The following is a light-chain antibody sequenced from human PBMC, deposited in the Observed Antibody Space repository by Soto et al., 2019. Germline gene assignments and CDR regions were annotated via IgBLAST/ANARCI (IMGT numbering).Light chain of an antibody. Sequence: DIQLTQSPSFLSASVVDRVTITCLASQGFSTYLAWYQQKPGKAPKLLIYGASTLQSGVPSRFSGSGSGTEFTLTINSLQPEDFATYYCQKLNSYPLTFGQGNKGDIK. CDR1: QGFSTY. CDR2: GAS. CDR3: QKLNSYPLT. V-gene: IGKV1-9*01. J-gene: IGKJ1*01.